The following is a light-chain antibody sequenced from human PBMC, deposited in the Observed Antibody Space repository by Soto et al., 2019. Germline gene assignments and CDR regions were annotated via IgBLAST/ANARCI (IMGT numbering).Light chain of an antibody. CDR1: QSVSSSY. V-gene: IGKV3D-7*01. Sequence: PGERVTLSYRASQSVSSSYLTWYQQKPGQAPRLLIYGASTRATSIPARFSGSGSGTDFTLTISSLQPEDFAVYYCQQDYNLPALTFGGGTKVDIK. CDR2: GAS. CDR3: QQDYNLPALT. J-gene: IGKJ4*01.